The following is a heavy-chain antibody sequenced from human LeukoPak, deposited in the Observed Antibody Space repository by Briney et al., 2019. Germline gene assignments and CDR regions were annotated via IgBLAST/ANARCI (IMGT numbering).Heavy chain of an antibody. D-gene: IGHD1-26*01. V-gene: IGHV3-30*02. J-gene: IGHJ6*03. CDR3: AKEERATTYYYYYMDV. Sequence: GGSLRLSCAASGFTFSSVGLHWVCQAPGKGLMRVAFIRYDGSNKYYADSVKGRFTISRDNSRNTLYLQMISLRAEDTAVYYCAKEERATTYYYYYMDVWGKGTTVTISS. CDR1: GFTFSSVG. CDR2: IRYDGSNK.